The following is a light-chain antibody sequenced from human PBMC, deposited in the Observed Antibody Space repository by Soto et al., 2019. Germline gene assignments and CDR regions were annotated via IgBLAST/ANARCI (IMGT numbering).Light chain of an antibody. V-gene: IGLV2-14*02. CDR1: GGDVGNYDL. J-gene: IGLJ1*01. CDR2: EVS. CDR3: SSYTSSYTLPYI. Sequence: QSVLTQPASVSGSPGQSITISCAGSGGDVGNYDLLSWYQKIPGKAPKLMIYEVSDRPLGVSNRFSGSKSGNTASLTISGLQAEDEADYYCSSYTSSYTLPYIFGTRTKLTVL.